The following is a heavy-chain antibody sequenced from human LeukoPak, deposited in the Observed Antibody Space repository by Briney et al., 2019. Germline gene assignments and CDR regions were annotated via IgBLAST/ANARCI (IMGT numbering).Heavy chain of an antibody. D-gene: IGHD4-23*01. CDR3: AKVDRDYAGNSLYYYYGMDV. CDR2: ISDSGGST. J-gene: IGHJ6*02. CDR1: GFTFSSYA. Sequence: GGSLRLSCAASGFTFSSYAMSWVRQAPGKGLEWVSTISDSGGSTYYADSVKGRFTISRDNSKNTLYLQMNSLRAEDTAVYYCAKVDRDYAGNSLYYYYGMDVWGQGTTVTVSS. V-gene: IGHV3-23*01.